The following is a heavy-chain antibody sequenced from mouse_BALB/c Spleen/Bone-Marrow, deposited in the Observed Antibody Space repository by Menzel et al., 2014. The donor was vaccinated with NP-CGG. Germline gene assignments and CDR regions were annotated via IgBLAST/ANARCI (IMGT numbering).Heavy chain of an antibody. Sequence: VQLQQSGAELVKPGASVKLPCTASGFNIKDTYMHWVKQRPERGLEWIGRIDPANGNTKYDPKFQGKATITADTSSNTAYLQLSSLTSEDTAVYYCARYYYGSSLFDYWGQGTTLTVSS. D-gene: IGHD1-1*01. CDR3: ARYYYGSSLFDY. CDR1: GFNIKDTY. V-gene: IGHV14-3*02. CDR2: IDPANGNT. J-gene: IGHJ2*01.